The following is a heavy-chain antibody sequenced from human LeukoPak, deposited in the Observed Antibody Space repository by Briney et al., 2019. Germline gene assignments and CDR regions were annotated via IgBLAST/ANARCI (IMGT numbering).Heavy chain of an antibody. CDR2: IIHIFGTA. J-gene: IGHJ6*03. CDR3: ARATVTTGYYMDV. Sequence: SVKVSCKSSGRTFSSYAISCVRQAPGQGLECMRGIIHIFGTANYAQKFQGRVTITTDESTSRAYMELSSLRSEDTAVYYCARATVTTGYYMDVWGKGTTVTVSS. CDR1: GRTFSSYA. D-gene: IGHD4-17*01. V-gene: IGHV1-69*05.